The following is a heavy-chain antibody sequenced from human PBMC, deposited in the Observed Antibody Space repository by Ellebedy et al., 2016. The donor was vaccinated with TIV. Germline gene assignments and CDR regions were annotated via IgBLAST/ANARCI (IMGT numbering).Heavy chain of an antibody. CDR1: GGSIGSDDYY. CDR2: IFYSGST. J-gene: IGHJ3*02. CDR3: ARQKTDSGSFLCDI. V-gene: IGHV4-30-4*01. Sequence: SETLSLTCTVSGGSIGSDDYYWSWIRQPPGKGLEWIGYIFYSGSTYYNPSLKSRVTISGDTSTNQFSLHLTSVTAADTAVYYCARQKTDSGSFLCDIWGQGTMVTVSS. D-gene: IGHD3-3*01.